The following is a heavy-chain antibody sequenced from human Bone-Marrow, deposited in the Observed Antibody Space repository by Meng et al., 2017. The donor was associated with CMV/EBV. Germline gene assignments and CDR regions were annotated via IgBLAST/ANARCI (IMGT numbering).Heavy chain of an antibody. CDR2: INHSGST. V-gene: IGHV4-34*01. J-gene: IGHJ4*02. Sequence: GYYWSCIRQPPGKGLEWIGEINHSGSTNYNPSLKSRVTISVDTSKNQFSLKLSSVTAADTAVYYCARGRAAFFTMIVVVSSDYFDYWGQGTLVTVSS. D-gene: IGHD3-22*01. CDR3: ARGRAAFFTMIVVVSSDYFDY. CDR1: GYY.